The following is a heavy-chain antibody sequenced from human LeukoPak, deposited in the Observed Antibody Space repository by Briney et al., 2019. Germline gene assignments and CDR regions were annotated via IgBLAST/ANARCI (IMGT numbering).Heavy chain of an antibody. Sequence: SETLSLTCAVSGGSLTTDNWWTWVRQPPGKGLEWIGEIHHSGSTNYNPSLKSRVTISIDKSKNQFSLKLTSVSAADTAVYYCARGYYHDSKWGQGILVTVSS. V-gene: IGHV4-4*02. CDR3: ARGYYHDSK. D-gene: IGHD3-22*01. CDR2: IHHSGST. CDR1: GGSLTTDNW. J-gene: IGHJ4*02.